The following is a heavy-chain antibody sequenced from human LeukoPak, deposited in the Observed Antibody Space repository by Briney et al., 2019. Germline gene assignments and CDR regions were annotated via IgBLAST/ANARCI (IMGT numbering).Heavy chain of an antibody. CDR3: ARGRDEPNDYGDYEMGYYYYYYMDV. CDR1: GGSISSSNW. J-gene: IGHJ6*03. D-gene: IGHD4-17*01. V-gene: IGHV4-4*02. Sequence: SETLSLTCAVSGGSISSSNWWSWVRQPPGKGLEWIGEIYHSGSTNYNPSLKSRVTISVDKSKNQFSLKLSSVTAADTAVYYCARGRDEPNDYGDYEMGYYYYYYMDVWGKGTTVTVSS. CDR2: IYHSGST.